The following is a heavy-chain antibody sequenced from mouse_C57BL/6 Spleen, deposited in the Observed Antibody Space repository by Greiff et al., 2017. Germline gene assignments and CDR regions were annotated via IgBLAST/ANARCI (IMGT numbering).Heavy chain of an antibody. J-gene: IGHJ1*03. D-gene: IGHD2-3*01. V-gene: IGHV1-53*01. CDR2: INPSNGGT. CDR3: ARDDGYYEWYFDV. CDR1: GYTFTSYW. Sequence: LQQPGTELVKPGASVKLSCKASGYTFTSYWMHWVKQRPGQGLEWIGNINPSNGGTNYNEKFKSKATLTVDKSSSTAYMQLSSLTSEDSAVYYCARDDGYYEWYFDVWGTGTTVTVSS.